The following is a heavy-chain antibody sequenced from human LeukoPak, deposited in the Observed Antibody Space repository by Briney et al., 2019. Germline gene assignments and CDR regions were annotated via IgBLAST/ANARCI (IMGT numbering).Heavy chain of an antibody. V-gene: IGHV4-39*07. Sequence: SETLSLTCTVSGGSISSSSYYWGWIRQPPGKGLEWIGSIYYSGSTYYNPSLKSRVTISVDTSKNQSSLKLSSVTAADTAVYYCARQVVPGYFDYWGQGTLVTVSS. CDR3: ARQVVPGYFDY. J-gene: IGHJ4*02. D-gene: IGHD3-22*01. CDR2: IYYSGST. CDR1: GGSISSSSYY.